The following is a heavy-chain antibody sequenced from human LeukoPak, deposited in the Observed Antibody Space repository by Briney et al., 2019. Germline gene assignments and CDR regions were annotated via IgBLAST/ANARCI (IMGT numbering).Heavy chain of an antibody. V-gene: IGHV4-4*07. D-gene: IGHD4-11*01. J-gene: IGHJ4*02. CDR1: GGSISSYY. CDR3: ARDLDYNYFDY. Sequence: PSETLSLTCTVSGGSISSYYWSWIRQPAGKGLEWIGRIYSSGSTNYNPSLKSRVTMSVVTSKKQFSLKLSSVTAADTAVYYCARDLDYNYFDYWGQGTLVTVSS. CDR2: IYSSGST.